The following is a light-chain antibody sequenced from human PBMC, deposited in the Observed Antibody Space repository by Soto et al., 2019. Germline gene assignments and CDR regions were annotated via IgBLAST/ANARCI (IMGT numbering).Light chain of an antibody. J-gene: IGLJ3*02. CDR1: SSDVGAYKY. Sequence: QSALTQPPSASGSPGQSVTISCTGTSSDVGAYKYVSWYQQYPGKAPKLMIYEVSKRPSGVPDRFSGSKSVNTASLTVSRLQAEDEADYYRTSYVGSNIWVFGGGTQLTVL. CDR2: EVS. V-gene: IGLV2-8*01. CDR3: TSYVGSNIWV.